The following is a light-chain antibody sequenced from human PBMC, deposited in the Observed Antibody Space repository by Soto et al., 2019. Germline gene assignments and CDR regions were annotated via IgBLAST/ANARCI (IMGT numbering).Light chain of an antibody. CDR3: QQYDNLHLT. J-gene: IGKJ4*01. Sequence: DIQMTQSPSSLSASVGDRVTITCQASQDISNYLNWYQQKPGKAPKLLIYDASNLETGVPSRFSGSGSVTDFTFPISSLQPEDIATYYCQQYDNLHLTFGGGTKVEIK. CDR2: DAS. CDR1: QDISNY. V-gene: IGKV1-33*01.